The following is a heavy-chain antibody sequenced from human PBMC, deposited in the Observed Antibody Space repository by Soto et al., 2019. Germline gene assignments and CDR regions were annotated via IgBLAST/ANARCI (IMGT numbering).Heavy chain of an antibody. CDR3: ARAETGYDFWSGYYRSYFDY. V-gene: IGHV4-31*03. Sequence: QVQLQESGPGLVKPSQTLSLTCTVSGGSISSGGYYWSWIRQHPGKGLEWIGYIYYSGSTYYNPSLKSRVTISVDTSKNQCSLKLSSVTAADTAVYYCARAETGYDFWSGYYRSYFDYWGQGTLVTVSS. J-gene: IGHJ4*02. CDR2: IYYSGST. CDR1: GGSISSGGYY. D-gene: IGHD3-3*01.